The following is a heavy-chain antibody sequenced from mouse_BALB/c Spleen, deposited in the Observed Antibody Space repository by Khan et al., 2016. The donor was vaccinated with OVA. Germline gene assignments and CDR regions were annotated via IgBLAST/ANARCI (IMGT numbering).Heavy chain of an antibody. CDR2: IDSNGGST. CDR3: ARSAK. V-gene: IGHV5-6-3*01. CDR1: RFSISSYG. J-gene: IGHJ2*01. Sequence: EVELVESGGGIVQPGGSLNLSCAASRFSISSYGMSSVRQTPDKRLELVATIDSNGGSTDYSDSVKRRFTISGDNAKNALYLQMRSLKSEDTAMYYCARSAKWGQGTTLTVSS.